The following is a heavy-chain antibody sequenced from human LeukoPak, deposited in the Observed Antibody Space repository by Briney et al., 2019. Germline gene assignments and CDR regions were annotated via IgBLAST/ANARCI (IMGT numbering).Heavy chain of an antibody. D-gene: IGHD4-17*01. CDR3: VRDRRVTTPTEYYYYGLDV. J-gene: IGHJ6*02. CDR1: GYTFTGYY. Sequence: ASVKVSCKASGYTFTGYYMHWVRQAPGQGLEWMGRINPNNGGTTYAQKFQGRVTMTRDTSISTAYMEVSRLRLDDTAVYYCVRDRRVTTPTEYYYYGLDVWGQGTTVTVSS. V-gene: IGHV1-2*06. CDR2: INPNNGGT.